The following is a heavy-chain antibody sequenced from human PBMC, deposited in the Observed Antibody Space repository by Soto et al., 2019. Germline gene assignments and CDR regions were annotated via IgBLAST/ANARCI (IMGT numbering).Heavy chain of an antibody. J-gene: IGHJ6*02. CDR2: IIPIFGTA. CDR1: GGTFSSYA. D-gene: IGHD3-10*01. Sequence: QVQLVQSGAEVKKPGSSVKVSCKASGGTFSSYAISWVRQAPGQGLEWMGGIIPIFGTANYAQKFQGRVTITADESTRTAYMELSSLRSEDTAVYYCAREGYYGSGFGYGMDVWGQGTTVTVSS. V-gene: IGHV1-69*01. CDR3: AREGYYGSGFGYGMDV.